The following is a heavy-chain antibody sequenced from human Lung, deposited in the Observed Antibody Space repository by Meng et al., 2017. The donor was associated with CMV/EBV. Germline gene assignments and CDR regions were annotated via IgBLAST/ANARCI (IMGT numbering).Heavy chain of an antibody. CDR3: ARPGRDFWSGYRAHLLMDV. J-gene: IGHJ6*02. CDR2: INPNSGGT. CDR1: GYTFTGYY. D-gene: IGHD3-3*01. V-gene: IGHV1-2*02. Sequence: ASVTVSXKASGYTFTGYYMHWVRQAPGQGLEWMGWINPNSGGTNYAQKFQGRVTMTRDTSISTAYMELSRLRPDDTAVYYCARPGRDFWSGYRAHLLMDVWGQGTTVTVSS.